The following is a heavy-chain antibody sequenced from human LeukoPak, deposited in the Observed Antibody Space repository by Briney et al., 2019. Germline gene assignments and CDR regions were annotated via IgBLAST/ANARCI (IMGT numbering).Heavy chain of an antibody. Sequence: SGTLSLTCAVSGGSISSNYRWTWVRQPPGKGLEWIGEINHSGSTNYNPSLKSRVTISVDTSKNQFSLKLTSVTAADTAVYYCATLGEYYDSSGYYYNWGQGTLVTVSS. J-gene: IGHJ4*02. D-gene: IGHD3-22*01. CDR1: GGSISSNYR. CDR3: ATLGEYYDSSGYYYN. V-gene: IGHV4-4*02. CDR2: INHSGST.